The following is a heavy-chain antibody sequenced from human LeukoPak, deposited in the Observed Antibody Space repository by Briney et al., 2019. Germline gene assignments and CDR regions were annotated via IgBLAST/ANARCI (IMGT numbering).Heavy chain of an antibody. CDR3: ARDSRGDGGYYRTLDY. CDR1: GFTFGSYG. V-gene: IGHV3-33*01. CDR2: IRYDGSDR. J-gene: IGHJ4*02. D-gene: IGHD3-22*01. Sequence: GGSLRLSCAASGFTFGSYGIYWVRQAPGKGLEWVAGIRYDGSDRSYADPVKGRFTISRDNSKNTVDLQMNSLRAEDTAVYYCARDSRGDGGYYRTLDYWGQGTLVTVSS.